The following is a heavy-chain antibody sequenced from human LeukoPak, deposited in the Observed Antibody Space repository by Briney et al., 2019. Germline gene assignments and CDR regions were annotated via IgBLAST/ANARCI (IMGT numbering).Heavy chain of an antibody. CDR3: AREHYYDSSGYYSTNYFDY. Sequence: ASVKVSCKASGGTFSGYAISLVRQAPGQGLEWMGRMIPILGIANYAQKFQGRVTITADKSTSTAYMELSSLRSEDTAVYYCAREHYYDSSGYYSTNYFDYWGQGTLVTVSS. CDR2: MIPILGIA. CDR1: GGTFSGYA. D-gene: IGHD3-22*01. V-gene: IGHV1-69*04. J-gene: IGHJ4*02.